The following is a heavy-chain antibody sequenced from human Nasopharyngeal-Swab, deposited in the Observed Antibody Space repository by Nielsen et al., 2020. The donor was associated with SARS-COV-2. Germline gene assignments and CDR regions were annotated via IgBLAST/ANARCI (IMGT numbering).Heavy chain of an antibody. Sequence: GESLKISCAASGFTFSNYWMSWVRQAPGKGMEWVAVISYDGGNKYYADSVKGRFTISRDNSKNTLYVQMNSLRAEDTAVYYCAKTYSGSYLDAFDIWGQGTMVTVSS. CDR3: AKTYSGSYLDAFDI. D-gene: IGHD1-26*01. CDR2: ISYDGGNK. V-gene: IGHV3-30*18. J-gene: IGHJ3*02. CDR1: GFTFSNYW.